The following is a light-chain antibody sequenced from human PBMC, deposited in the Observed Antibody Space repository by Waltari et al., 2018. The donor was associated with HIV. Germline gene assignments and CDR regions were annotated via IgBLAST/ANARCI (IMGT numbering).Light chain of an antibody. J-gene: IGLJ3*02. CDR3: VLYMGSGLWV. CDR1: SGSVSPSYS. CDR2: STN. V-gene: IGLV8-61*01. Sequence: QTVVTQEPSFSVSPGATVPPPRGLSSGSVSPSYSPTWYQQTPGQAPRTLSNSTNPRSSGVPDRFSGSIVGNKAALTITGAQADDESDYYCVLYMGSGLWVFGGGTKLTVL.